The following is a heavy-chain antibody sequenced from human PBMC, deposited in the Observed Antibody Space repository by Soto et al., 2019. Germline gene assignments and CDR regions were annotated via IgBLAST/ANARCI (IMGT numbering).Heavy chain of an antibody. CDR3: ARGNVASSKDGYNPLDY. CDR2: INHSGST. Sequence: QVQLQQWGAGLLKPSETLSLTCAVYGGSFSGYYWSWIRQPPGKGLEWIGEINHSGSTNYNPSLKSRATISVDTSKNQFSLKLSSVTAADTAVYYCARGNVASSKDGYNPLDYWGQGTLVTVSS. J-gene: IGHJ4*02. D-gene: IGHD2-2*01. V-gene: IGHV4-34*01. CDR1: GGSFSGYY.